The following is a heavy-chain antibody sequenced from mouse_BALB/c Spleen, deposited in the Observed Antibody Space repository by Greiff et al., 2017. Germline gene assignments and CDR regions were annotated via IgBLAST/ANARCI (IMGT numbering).Heavy chain of an antibody. CDR3: TRRGIYYDYDVRVYYAMDY. CDR2: INPSNGGT. CDR1: GYTFTSYY. Sequence: VQLVESGAELVKPGASVKLSCKASGYTFTSYYMYWVKQRPGQGLEWIGEINPSNGGTNFNEKFKSKATLTVDKSSSTAYMQLSSLTSEDSAVYYCTRRGIYYDYDVRVYYAMDYWGQGTSVTVSS. D-gene: IGHD2-4*01. V-gene: IGHV1S81*02. J-gene: IGHJ4*01.